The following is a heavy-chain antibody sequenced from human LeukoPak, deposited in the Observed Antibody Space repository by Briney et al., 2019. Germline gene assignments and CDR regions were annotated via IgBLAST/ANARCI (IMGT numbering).Heavy chain of an antibody. J-gene: IGHJ6*03. CDR2: ISSSSSTI. D-gene: IGHD3-10*01. CDR1: GFTFSSYS. CDR3: ASLYYYGSGSYYNDPYYMDV. V-gene: IGHV3-48*04. Sequence: GGSLRLSCAASGFTFSSYSMNWVRQAPGKGLEWVSYISSSSSTIYYADSVKGRFTISRDNAKNSLYLQMNSLRAEDTAVYYCASLYYYGSGSYYNDPYYMDVWGKGTTVTVSS.